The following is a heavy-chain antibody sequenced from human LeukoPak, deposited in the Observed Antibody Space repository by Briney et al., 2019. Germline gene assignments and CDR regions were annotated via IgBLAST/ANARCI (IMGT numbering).Heavy chain of an antibody. CDR1: GFTFSPYW. Sequence: PGGSLRLSCAASGFTFSPYWVHWARQAPGTGLVWVSRDKSDGSNADYADGVMGRFTNYRDNAKNTLYMQMSSVRAEDNAGYRGGRGGGRSSIGGDCWGQGTLVTVSS. V-gene: IGHV3-74*01. CDR2: DKSDGSNA. CDR3: GRGGGRSSIGGDC. J-gene: IGHJ4*02. D-gene: IGHD3-10*01.